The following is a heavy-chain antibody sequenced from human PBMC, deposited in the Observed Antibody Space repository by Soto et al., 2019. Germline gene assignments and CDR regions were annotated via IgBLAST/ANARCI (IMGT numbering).Heavy chain of an antibody. D-gene: IGHD3-10*01. CDR1: GFTFTSSA. CDR2: IVVGSGNT. V-gene: IGHV1-58*02. Sequence: GASVKVSCKASGFTFTSSAMQWVRQARGQRLEWIGWIVVGSGNTNYAQKFQERVTITRDMSTSTAYMELSSLRSEDTAVYYCAADLGRFGELFFDPWGQGTLVTVSS. CDR3: AADLGRFGELFFDP. J-gene: IGHJ5*02.